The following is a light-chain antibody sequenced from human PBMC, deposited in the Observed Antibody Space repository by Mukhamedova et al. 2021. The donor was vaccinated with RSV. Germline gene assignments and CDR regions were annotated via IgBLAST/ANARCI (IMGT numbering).Light chain of an antibody. J-gene: IGKJ2*01. V-gene: IGKV1-39*01. Sequence: WYQRRVHGKAPQILIYAASTLQSGVPSRFSGSGSGTDFTLTITNLQPEDFSTYYCQQGYSGPPDTFGQGTNVEFK. CDR3: QQGYSGPPDT. CDR2: AAS.